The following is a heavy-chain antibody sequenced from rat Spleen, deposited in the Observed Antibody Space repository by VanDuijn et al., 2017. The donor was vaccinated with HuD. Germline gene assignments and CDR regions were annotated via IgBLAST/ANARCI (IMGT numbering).Heavy chain of an antibody. CDR1: GFTFSNYG. CDR3: ATDLI. J-gene: IGHJ4*01. V-gene: IGHV5-19*01. CDR2: IRPSGCST. Sequence: EVQLVESGGGLVQPGRSLKLSCAASGFTFSNYGMHWIRQAPTKGLEWVASIRPSGCSTYYRDSVKGRFTTSRDNAKSTQYRRMDSLRSEDTATYNCATDLIWGQGASVTVSS.